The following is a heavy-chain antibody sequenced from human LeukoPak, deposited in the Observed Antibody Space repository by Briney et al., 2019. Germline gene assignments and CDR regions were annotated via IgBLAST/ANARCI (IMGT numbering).Heavy chain of an antibody. Sequence: SETLSLTCAVYGGSFSGYYWSWIRQPPGKGLEWIGEINHSGNTNYNPSLKSRVTISVDTSKNQFSLKLSSVTAADTAVYYCARYGTYYDILTGYSEEGAYDYWGQGTLVTVSS. V-gene: IGHV4-34*01. CDR1: GGSFSGYY. J-gene: IGHJ4*02. CDR3: ARYGTYYDILTGYSEEGAYDY. CDR2: INHSGNT. D-gene: IGHD3-9*01.